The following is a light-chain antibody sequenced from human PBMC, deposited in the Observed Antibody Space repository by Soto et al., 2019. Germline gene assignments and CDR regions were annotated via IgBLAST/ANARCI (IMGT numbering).Light chain of an antibody. J-gene: IGLJ3*02. CDR1: SSNIGAGYD. CDR3: QSYDSRLSGWV. CDR2: DNN. Sequence: QLVLTQPPSVSGAPGQRVTISCTGSSSNIGAGYDVHWYQQLPGTAPKLLTYDNNNRPSGVPDRFSGSKSGTSASLAITGLQAEDEADYYCQSYDSRLSGWVFGGGTKLTVL. V-gene: IGLV1-40*01.